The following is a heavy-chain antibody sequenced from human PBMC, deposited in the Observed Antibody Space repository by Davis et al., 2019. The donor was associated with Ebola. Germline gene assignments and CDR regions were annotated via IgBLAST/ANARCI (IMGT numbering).Heavy chain of an antibody. D-gene: IGHD6-6*01. CDR3: ARHLSPTTVKSGSSHFDS. CDR2: LYYSGKT. V-gene: IGHV4-39*01. CDR1: GVSMNSNDYY. Sequence: PSETLSLTCAVSGVSMNSNDYYWAWIRQPPGKGLEWIASLYYSGKTYYKPSLKSRLTISKDTSQNQFSLKLNSVTAADTAGYYCARHLSPTTVKSGSSHFDSWGQGLLVTVSS. J-gene: IGHJ4*02.